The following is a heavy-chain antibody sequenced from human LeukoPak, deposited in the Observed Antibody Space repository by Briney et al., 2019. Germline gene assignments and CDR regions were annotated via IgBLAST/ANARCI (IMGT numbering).Heavy chain of an antibody. J-gene: IGHJ4*02. Sequence: GGSLRLSCAASGFTVSSNYMSWVRQAPGKGLERVSVIYSGGSTYYADSVKGRFTISRDNSKNTLYLQMNSLRAEDTAVYYCARGIAVAGPGFDYWGRGTLVTVSS. D-gene: IGHD6-19*01. V-gene: IGHV3-53*01. CDR3: ARGIAVAGPGFDY. CDR1: GFTVSSNY. CDR2: IYSGGST.